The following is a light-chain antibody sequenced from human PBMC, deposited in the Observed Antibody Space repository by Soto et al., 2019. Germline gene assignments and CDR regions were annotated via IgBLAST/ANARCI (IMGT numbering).Light chain of an antibody. CDR3: QQRSNWPPYT. J-gene: IGKJ2*01. CDR1: QSVSTN. CDR2: FAS. Sequence: VMTQSPATLSVSPGERAALSCRASQSVSTNLAWYQQKPGQPPRLLIYFASTRATAVPARFTAGGSGTEFTLTISSLEPEDFAVYYCQQRSNWPPYTFGQGTKVDIK. V-gene: IGKV3-11*01.